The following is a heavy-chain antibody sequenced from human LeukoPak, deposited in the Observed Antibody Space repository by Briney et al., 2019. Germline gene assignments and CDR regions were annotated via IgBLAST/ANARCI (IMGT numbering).Heavy chain of an antibody. D-gene: IGHD6-13*01. CDR3: AKDEYSSSLPDY. CDR2: MSYDGNNK. CDR1: GFTFTTFA. J-gene: IGHJ4*02. Sequence: GRSLRLSCAASGFTFTTFAIHWVRQAPGKGLEWVAVMSYDGNNKYYADSVKGRFTISRDNSENTLYLQMNSLRAEDTAVYYCAKDEYSSSLPDYWGQGTLVTVSS. V-gene: IGHV3-30-3*01.